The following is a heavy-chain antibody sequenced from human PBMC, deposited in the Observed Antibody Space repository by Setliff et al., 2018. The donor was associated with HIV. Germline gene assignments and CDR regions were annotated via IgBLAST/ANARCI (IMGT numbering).Heavy chain of an antibody. J-gene: IGHJ4*02. CDR1: GNTFTIYY. Sequence: ASVKVSCKASGNTFTIYYLHWVRQTPGQGLEWMGVINPSGGRPSYAQTFQGRVTMTRDTSTSTVYMELSSLRFEDTAVYYCARTQDGPGGNYFGYWGQGTVVTVSS. V-gene: IGHV1-46*01. D-gene: IGHD3-16*01. CDR3: ARTQDGPGGNYFGY. CDR2: INPSGGRP.